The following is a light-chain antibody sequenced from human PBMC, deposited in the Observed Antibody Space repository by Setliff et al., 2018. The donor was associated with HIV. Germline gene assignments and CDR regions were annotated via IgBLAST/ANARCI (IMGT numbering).Light chain of an antibody. J-gene: IGLJ1*01. CDR2: RNN. CDR3: AAWDDSLNGSYV. Sequence: QSVLTRPPSASGTPGQRVTISCSGSSSNIGINTINWYQQLPGTAPKLLIYRNNQRPSGVPDRFSGSKSGTSASLAISGLQAEDEADYYCAAWDDSLNGSYVFGTGTKVTVL. CDR1: SSNIGINT. V-gene: IGLV1-44*01.